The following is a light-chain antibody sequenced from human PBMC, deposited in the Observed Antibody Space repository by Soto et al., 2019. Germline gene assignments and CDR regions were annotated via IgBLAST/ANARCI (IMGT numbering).Light chain of an antibody. J-gene: IGLJ1*01. V-gene: IGLV3-21*02. CDR1: NIGVKS. Sequence: SYELTQPPSLSVAPGQTARITCGGDNIGVKSVHGYQQRPGQAPLLXVYDXGXXXXXXPARVSGSNSGNTATLTISRVEAGDEADYYCQVWDRTSDHSYVFGTGTKVTVL. CDR2: DXG. CDR3: QVWDRTSDHSYV.